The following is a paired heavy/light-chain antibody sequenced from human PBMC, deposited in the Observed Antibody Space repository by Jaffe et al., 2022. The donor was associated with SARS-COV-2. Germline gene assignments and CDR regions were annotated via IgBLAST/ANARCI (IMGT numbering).Light chain of an antibody. J-gene: IGLJ1*01. CDR3: SSYTSSSTVV. Sequence: QSALTQPASVCGSPGQSITISCTGTSSDVGGYNFVSWYQQHPGKAPKFLIYDVSYRPSGVSNRFSGSKSGNTASLTISGLQAEDEADYYCSSYTSSSTVVFGTGTKVTVL. CDR1: SSDVGGYNF. CDR2: DVS. V-gene: IGLV2-14*01.
Heavy chain of an antibody. CDR1: GDSITSSTYY. V-gene: IGHV4-39*01. D-gene: IGHD3-10*02. J-gene: IGHJ4*02. CDR3: ARLYIGVRPPDY. Sequence: QLQLQESGPGLVKPSETLSLTCTVSGDSITSSTYYWGWIRQPPGKGLEWIGSIFYTGRTYYNPSLKSRVTISVDTSKSQLSLKLGSVTAADTAVYYCARLYIGVRPPDYWGQGTLVTVSP. CDR2: IFYTGRT.